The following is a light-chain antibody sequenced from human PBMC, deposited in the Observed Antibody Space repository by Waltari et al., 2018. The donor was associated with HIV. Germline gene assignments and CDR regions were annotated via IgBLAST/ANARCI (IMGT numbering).Light chain of an antibody. CDR2: DAS. CDR3: QQYAASPRT. Sequence: DIVLTQSPGPLSLSPGEGATLSCRASQSVTSGHLAWYQQRPGQAPRLLIYDASSRPTGIPDRFSGSGSGTDFTLTITRLEPEDFAVYYCQQYAASPRTFGQGTKVEIK. CDR1: QSVTSGH. J-gene: IGKJ2*01. V-gene: IGKV3-20*01.